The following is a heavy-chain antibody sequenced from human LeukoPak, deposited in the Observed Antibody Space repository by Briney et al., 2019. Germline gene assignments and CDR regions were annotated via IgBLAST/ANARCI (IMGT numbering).Heavy chain of an antibody. Sequence: GSLRLSCAASGFTFSSYAMSWVRQAPGKGLEWVSAISGSGGSTYYADSVKGRFTISRDNSKNTLYLQMNSLRAEDTAVYYCAKGTKYYDILTGYQHYGMDVWGKGTTVTVSS. J-gene: IGHJ6*04. CDR3: AKGTKYYDILTGYQHYGMDV. D-gene: IGHD3-9*01. CDR2: ISGSGGST. V-gene: IGHV3-23*01. CDR1: GFTFSSYA.